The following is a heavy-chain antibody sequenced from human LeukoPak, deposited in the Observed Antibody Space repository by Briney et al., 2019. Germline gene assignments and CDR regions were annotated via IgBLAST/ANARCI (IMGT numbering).Heavy chain of an antibody. CDR3: AGYSSGWSSGGGY. V-gene: IGHV4-39*01. J-gene: IGHJ4*02. Sequence: LETLSLTCTVSGGSISSLTYYWGWIRQPPGRGLEWIASIYYSGTTYYSPSLKSRVTISVNRSNNQLSLRLTSVTAADTAVYFCAGYSSGWSSGGGYWGQGTLVTVSS. D-gene: IGHD6-19*01. CDR1: GGSISSLTYY. CDR2: IYYSGTT.